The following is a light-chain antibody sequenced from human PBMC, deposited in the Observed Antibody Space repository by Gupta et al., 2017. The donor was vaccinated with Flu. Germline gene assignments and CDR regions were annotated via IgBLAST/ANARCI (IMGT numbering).Light chain of an antibody. V-gene: IGKV4-1*01. CDR1: QSLLNSSNNKNY. J-gene: IGKJ1*01. CDR2: WAS. CDR3: QQYYSTPPT. Sequence: DIVMTQSPDSLAVSLGERATINCKSSQSLLNSSNNKNYLAWYQQKPGQPPKLLIYWASTPESGVPDRFSGSGSGTDFTLTISSLQAEDVAVYYCQQYYSTPPTFGQGTKVEIK.